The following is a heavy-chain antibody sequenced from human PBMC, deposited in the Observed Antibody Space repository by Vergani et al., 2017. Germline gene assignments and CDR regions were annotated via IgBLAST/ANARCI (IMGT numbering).Heavy chain of an antibody. D-gene: IGHD2-2*01. Sequence: QVQLVQSGAEVKKPGSSVKVSCKASGGTFSSYTISWVRQAPGQGLEWMGRIIPMLVIANYAQKFQGRVTITADKSTSTTYMELSSLRSEDTAVYYFALEDFKHCSGTSSKLPRVCYYYYGMDVWGQGTTVTVSS. CDR2: IIPMLVIA. CDR1: GGTFSSYT. V-gene: IGHV1-69*02. CDR3: ALEDFKHCSGTSSKLPRVCYYYYGMDV. J-gene: IGHJ6*02.